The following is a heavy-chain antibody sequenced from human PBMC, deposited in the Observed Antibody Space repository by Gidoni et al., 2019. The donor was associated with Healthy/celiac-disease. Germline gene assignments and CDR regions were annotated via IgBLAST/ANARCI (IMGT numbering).Heavy chain of an antibody. CDR2: ISGSGGST. D-gene: IGHD2-15*01. CDR3: ALRRIVVVKPHWFDP. CDR1: GFTFSSYA. Sequence: EVQLLESGGGLVQPGGSLRLSCAASGFTFSSYAMSWVRQAPGKGLEWVSAISGSGGSTYYADSVKGRFTISRDNSKNTLYLQMNSLRAEDTAVYYCALRRIVVVKPHWFDPWGQGTLVTVSS. J-gene: IGHJ5*02. V-gene: IGHV3-23*01.